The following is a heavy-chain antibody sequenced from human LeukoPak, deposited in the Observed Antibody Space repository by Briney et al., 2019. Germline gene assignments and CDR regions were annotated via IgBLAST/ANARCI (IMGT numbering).Heavy chain of an antibody. CDR1: GFTFTSSA. V-gene: IGHV1-58*02. Sequence: ASVKVSCKASGFTFTSSAMQWVRQARGQRLEWIGWIVVGSGNTNHAQKFQERVTITRDMSTSTAYMELSSLRSEDTAVYYCAAASGYYDSSGYILDYWGQGTLVTVSS. D-gene: IGHD3-22*01. CDR2: IVVGSGNT. CDR3: AAASGYYDSSGYILDY. J-gene: IGHJ4*02.